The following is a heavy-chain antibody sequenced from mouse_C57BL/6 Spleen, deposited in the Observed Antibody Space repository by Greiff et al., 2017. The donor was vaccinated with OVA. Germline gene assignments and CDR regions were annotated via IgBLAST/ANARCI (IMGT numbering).Heavy chain of an antibody. Sequence: VQLQQPGAELVRPGSSVKLSCTASGYTFTSYWMDWVKQRPGQGLEWIGYIYPSDSDTHYNQKFKDKATLTVDKSSSTAYMQLSSLTSEDSAVYYCARQKDQATSYFDYWGQGTTVTVSS. CDR3: ARQKDQATSYFDY. CDR1: GYTFTSYW. CDR2: IYPSDSDT. D-gene: IGHD3-2*02. J-gene: IGHJ2*01. V-gene: IGHV1-61*01.